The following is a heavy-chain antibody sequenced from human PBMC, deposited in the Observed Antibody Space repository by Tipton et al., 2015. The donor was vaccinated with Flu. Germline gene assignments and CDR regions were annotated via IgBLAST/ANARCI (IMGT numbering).Heavy chain of an antibody. D-gene: IGHD3-22*01. CDR1: GFTFSSYG. CDR2: IWYDGSNK. CDR3: AKGAWYYYDSSGAFDI. V-gene: IGHV3-33*06. Sequence: SLRLSCAASGFTFSSYGMHWVRQAPGKGLEWVAVIWYDGSNKYYADSVKGRFTISRDNSKNTRYLQMNSLRAEDTAVYYCAKGAWYYYDSSGAFDIWGQVTMVTVSS. J-gene: IGHJ3*02.